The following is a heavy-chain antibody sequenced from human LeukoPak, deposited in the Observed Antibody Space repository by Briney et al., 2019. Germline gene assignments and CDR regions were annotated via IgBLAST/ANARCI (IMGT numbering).Heavy chain of an antibody. D-gene: IGHD6-19*01. J-gene: IGHJ5*02. CDR2: IYYSGST. Sequence: SETLSLTCTVSGGSISSSSYYWGWIRQPPGKGLEWIGSIYYSGSTYYNPSLKSRVTISVDTSKNQFSLKLSSVTAADTAVYYCARQRGWLNWFDPWGQGTLVTVSS. CDR1: GGSISSSSYY. V-gene: IGHV4-39*01. CDR3: ARQRGWLNWFDP.